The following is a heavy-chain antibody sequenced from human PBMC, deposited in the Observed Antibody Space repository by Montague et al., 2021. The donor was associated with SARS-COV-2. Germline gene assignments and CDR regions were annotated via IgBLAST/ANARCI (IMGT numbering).Heavy chain of an antibody. CDR3: VRDTGSAQAGFDA. CDR1: GDSVWSNTAA. Sequence: CAISGDSVWSNTAAWNWIRQSPSGGLEWLGRTNYRSKWTGDYATSVEGRISIDPDTSKNQFFLHPRSVTPEDTGVYYCVRDTGSAQAGFDAWGQGTLVTVSS. CDR2: TNYRSKWTG. D-gene: IGHD4-17*01. V-gene: IGHV6-1*01. J-gene: IGHJ4*02.